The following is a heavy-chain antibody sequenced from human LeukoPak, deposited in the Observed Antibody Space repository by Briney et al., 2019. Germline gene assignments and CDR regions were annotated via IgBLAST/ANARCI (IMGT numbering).Heavy chain of an antibody. V-gene: IGHV3-30*18. CDR3: AKPYYYGSGRESREPPGS. Sequence: GGSLRLSCAASGFTFSSYGMHWVRQAPGKGLEWVAVISYDGSNKYYADSVKGRFTISRDNSKNTLYLQMNSLRAEDTAVYYCAKPYYYGSGRESREPPGSWGQGTLVTVPS. CDR2: ISYDGSNK. J-gene: IGHJ5*02. D-gene: IGHD3-10*01. CDR1: GFTFSSYG.